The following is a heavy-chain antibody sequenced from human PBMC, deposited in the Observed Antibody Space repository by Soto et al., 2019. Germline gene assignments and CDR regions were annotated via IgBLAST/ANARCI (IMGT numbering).Heavy chain of an antibody. V-gene: IGHV1-46*01. D-gene: IGHD3-16*01. CDR1: GYTFTSYY. Sequence: QVQLVQSGAEVKKPGASVKVSCKASGYTFTSYYMHWVRQAPGQGLEWMGIINPSGGSTSYAQKSXXRXXMTRDTSTSTVYMELSSLRSEDTAVYYCAWGGHYYYYGMDVWGQGTTVTVSS. CDR2: INPSGGST. J-gene: IGHJ6*02. CDR3: AWGGHYYYYGMDV.